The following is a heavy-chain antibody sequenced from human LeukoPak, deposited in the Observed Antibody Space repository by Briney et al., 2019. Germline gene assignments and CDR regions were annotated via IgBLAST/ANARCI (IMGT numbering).Heavy chain of an antibody. V-gene: IGHV1-69*04. Sequence: AASVKVSCKASGGTFSSYAISWVRQAPGQGLEWMGRIIPILGIANYAQKFQGRVTITADKSTSTAYMELSSLRSEDTAVYYRARTGTTQNYYYGMDVWGQGTTVTVSS. CDR3: ARTGTTQNYYYGMDV. CDR1: GGTFSSYA. CDR2: IIPILGIA. J-gene: IGHJ6*02. D-gene: IGHD1-1*01.